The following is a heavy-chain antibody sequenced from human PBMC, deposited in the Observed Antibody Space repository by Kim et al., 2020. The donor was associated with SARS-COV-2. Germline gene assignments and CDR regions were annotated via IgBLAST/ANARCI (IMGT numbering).Heavy chain of an antibody. V-gene: IGHV3-23*01. CDR3: AKGEDTDIVVVVAATYYYYYGMDV. CDR2: ISGSGGST. D-gene: IGHD2-15*01. Sequence: GGSLRLSCAASGFTFSSYAMSWVRQAPGKGLEWVSAISGSGGSTYYADSVKGRFTISRDNSKNTLYLQMNSLRAEDTAVYYCAKGEDTDIVVVVAATYYYYYGMDVWGQGTTVTVSS. CDR1: GFTFSSYA. J-gene: IGHJ6*02.